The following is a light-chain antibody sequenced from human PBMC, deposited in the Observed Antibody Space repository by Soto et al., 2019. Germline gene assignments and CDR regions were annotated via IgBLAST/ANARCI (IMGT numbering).Light chain of an antibody. CDR2: EVS. V-gene: IGLV2-14*01. CDR1: SSDVGAYNY. CDR3: CTFTSITTYV. Sequence: LTQPASVSGSLGQSLTISCTGTSSDVGAYNYVSWYQQQPVKAPKLMSTEVSNRPSGVSNRFSGSKSGNTAYLIISGLQAEDEADYYCCTFTSITTYVFGTGTKVTVL. J-gene: IGLJ1*01.